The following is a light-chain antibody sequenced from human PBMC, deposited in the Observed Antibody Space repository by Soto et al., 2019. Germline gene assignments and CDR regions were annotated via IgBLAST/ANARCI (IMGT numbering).Light chain of an antibody. CDR1: QSVSSY. CDR2: DAS. CDR3: QQRSNWPLT. J-gene: IGKJ4*01. V-gene: IGKV3-11*01. Sequence: DIVLTQSPATLSLSPGERAPLSCRASQSVSSYLAWYQQKPGQAPSLLIYDASNRATGIPARFSGSGSGTDFTLTISSLEPEDFAVYYCQQRSNWPLTFGGGTKVDIK.